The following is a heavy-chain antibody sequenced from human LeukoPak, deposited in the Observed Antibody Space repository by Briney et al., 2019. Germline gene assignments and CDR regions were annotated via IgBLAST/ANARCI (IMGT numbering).Heavy chain of an antibody. CDR3: ARGSYNSIWS. D-gene: IGHD6-13*01. V-gene: IGHV6-1*01. J-gene: IGHJ5*02. CDR2: AYYRSKWYN. CDR1: GDSVSSNTAA. Sequence: SQTLSLTCAISGDSVSSNTAAWSWIRQSPSRGLEWLGRAYYRSKWYNDYAVSVKSRITINPDTAKNQFSLQLNSVTPEDTAVYYCARGSYNSIWSWGQGTLVTVSS.